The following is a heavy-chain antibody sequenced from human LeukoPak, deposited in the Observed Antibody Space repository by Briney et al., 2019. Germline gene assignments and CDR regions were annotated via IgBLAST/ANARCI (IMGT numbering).Heavy chain of an antibody. CDR3: ARGGSSDYYFDYSTLDI. V-gene: IGHV1-2*02. D-gene: IGHD3-9*01. J-gene: IGHJ6*02. Sequence: LEXXXXXXPKSCGTNYAQKFQGRVTLTRDTSISTAYMELKSLRSDDTAIYYCARGGSSDYYFDYSTLDIWGQGTPVTVSS. CDR2: XXPKSCGT.